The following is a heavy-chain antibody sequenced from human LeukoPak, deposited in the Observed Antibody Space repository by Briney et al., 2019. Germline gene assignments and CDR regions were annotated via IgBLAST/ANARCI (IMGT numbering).Heavy chain of an antibody. D-gene: IGHD2-15*01. J-gene: IGHJ5*02. CDR2: IYYSGST. V-gene: IGHV4-39*07. CDR3: AREGWGVAANFDP. Sequence: PSETLSLTCTVSGGSISSSSYYWGWIRQPPGKGLEWIGSIYYSGSTYYNPSLKSRVTISVDTSKNQFSLKLSSVTAADTAVYYCAREGWGVAANFDPWGQGTLVTVSS. CDR1: GGSISSSSYY.